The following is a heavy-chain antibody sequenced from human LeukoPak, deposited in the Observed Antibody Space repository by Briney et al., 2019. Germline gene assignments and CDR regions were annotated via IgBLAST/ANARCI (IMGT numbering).Heavy chain of an antibody. CDR3: AREGTNWKSDP. Sequence: SETLSLTCTVSGGSISSGIYYWGWIRQPPGKGLEWIGTIYYSGSTYYNPSLKSRVTISVDTSKSQFSLKLSSVTAADTAVYYCAREGTNWKSDPWGQGTLVTVSS. CDR1: GGSISSGIYY. D-gene: IGHD1-1*01. V-gene: IGHV4-39*07. J-gene: IGHJ5*02. CDR2: IYYSGST.